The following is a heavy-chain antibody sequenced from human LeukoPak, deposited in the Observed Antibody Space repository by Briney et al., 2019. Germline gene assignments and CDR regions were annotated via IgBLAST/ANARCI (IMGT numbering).Heavy chain of an antibody. Sequence: ASVKVSCKVSGYTLTELSMHWVRQAPGKGLEWMGGFAPEDGETIYAQKFQGRVTMTEDTSTDTAYMELSSLRSEDTAVYYCATERIHYYDSSGYWALGYWGQGTLVTVSS. J-gene: IGHJ4*02. D-gene: IGHD3-22*01. CDR2: FAPEDGET. CDR3: ATERIHYYDSSGYWALGY. V-gene: IGHV1-24*01. CDR1: GYTLTELS.